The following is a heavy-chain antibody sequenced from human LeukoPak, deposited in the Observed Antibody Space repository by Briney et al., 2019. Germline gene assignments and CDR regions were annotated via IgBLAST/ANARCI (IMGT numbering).Heavy chain of an antibody. J-gene: IGHJ4*02. CDR1: GFTFTSYA. D-gene: IGHD6-6*01. CDR2: INAGNGNT. Sequence: GGSLRLSCSASGFTFTSYAMHWVRQAPGQRLEWMGWINAGNGNTKYSQKFQGRVTITRDTSASTAYMELSSLRSEDTAVYYCARDSLAARPMDYWGQGTLVTVSS. V-gene: IGHV1-3*01. CDR3: ARDSLAARPMDY.